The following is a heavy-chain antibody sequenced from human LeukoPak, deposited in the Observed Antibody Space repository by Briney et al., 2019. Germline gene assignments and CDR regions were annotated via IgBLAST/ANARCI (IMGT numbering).Heavy chain of an antibody. Sequence: ASVKVSCKASGYTFTYYYIHWVRRAPGQGLEWMGIINPSGGTTNYAQMFQGRVSLTRDTSTSTVYMELNSLRSEDTAVYYYARSPYTYGSLFYLDYWGQGTLVTVSS. CDR2: INPSGGTT. D-gene: IGHD5-18*01. J-gene: IGHJ4*02. CDR1: GYTFTYYY. CDR3: ARSPYTYGSLFYLDY. V-gene: IGHV1-46*01.